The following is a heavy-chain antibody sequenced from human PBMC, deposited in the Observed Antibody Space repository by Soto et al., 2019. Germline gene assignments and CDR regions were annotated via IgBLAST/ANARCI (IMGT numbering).Heavy chain of an antibody. J-gene: IGHJ6*02. D-gene: IGHD1-26*01. V-gene: IGHV1-69*01. CDR1: GGTFSSYA. Sequence: QVQLVQSGAEVQKPGSSVKVSCKASGGTFSSYAISWVRQAPGQGLEWMGGIIPIFGTANYAQKFQGRVTITADESTSTAYMGLSSLRSEDTAVYYCATPRGATLNDYYYYGMDVWGQGTTVTVSS. CDR2: IIPIFGTA. CDR3: ATPRGATLNDYYYYGMDV.